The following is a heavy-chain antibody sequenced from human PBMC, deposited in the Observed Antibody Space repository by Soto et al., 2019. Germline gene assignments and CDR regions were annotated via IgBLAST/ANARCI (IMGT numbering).Heavy chain of an antibody. J-gene: IGHJ4*02. Sequence: GESLKISFKGSGYSFAGYWITWVRQKPGKGLEWMGRIDPSDSQTYYSPSFRGHVTISVTKSITTVFLQWSSLRASDTAMYYCARQIYDSDTGPNFQYYFDSWGQGTPVTVSS. D-gene: IGHD3-22*01. CDR3: ARQIYDSDTGPNFQYYFDS. CDR1: GYSFAGYW. V-gene: IGHV5-10-1*01. CDR2: IDPSDSQT.